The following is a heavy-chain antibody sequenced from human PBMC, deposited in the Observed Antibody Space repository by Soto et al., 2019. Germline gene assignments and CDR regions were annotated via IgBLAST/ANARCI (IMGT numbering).Heavy chain of an antibody. CDR1: GYTFTSYA. D-gene: IGHD4-17*01. V-gene: IGHV1-3*01. Sequence: ASVKVSCKASGYTFTSYAMHWVRQAPGQRLEWMGWINAGNGNTKYSQKFQGRVTITRDTSASTAYMELSSLRSEDTAVYYCAGPHDYGDYGFDYWGQGTLVTVSS. CDR2: INAGNGNT. J-gene: IGHJ4*02. CDR3: AGPHDYGDYGFDY.